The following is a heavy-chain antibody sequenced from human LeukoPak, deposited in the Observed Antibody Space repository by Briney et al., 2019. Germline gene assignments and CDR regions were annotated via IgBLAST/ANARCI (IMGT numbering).Heavy chain of an antibody. Sequence: PGGSLRLSCAASGFTFSNCGMHWVRQAPGKGLEWVALISYEGSKKYYADFVKGRFTISRDNSKNTLYLQMNSLRAEDTAVYYCARDISPSYFGSFDYRGQGTLVTVSS. J-gene: IGHJ4*02. CDR3: ARDISPSYFGSFDY. CDR2: ISYEGSKK. D-gene: IGHD3-10*01. V-gene: IGHV3-30*03. CDR1: GFTFSNCG.